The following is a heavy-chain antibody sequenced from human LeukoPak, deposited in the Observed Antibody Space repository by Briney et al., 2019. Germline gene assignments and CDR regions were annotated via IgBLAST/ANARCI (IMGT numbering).Heavy chain of an antibody. V-gene: IGHV4-34*01. CDR2: INHSGST. Sequence: PSETLSLTCAVYGGSFSGYYWSWIRQPPGKGLEWIGEINHSGSTNYNPSLKSRVTISVDTSKNQFSLKLSSVTAADTAVYYCARASTVIVGATIGAFDIWGQGTMATVSS. CDR3: ARASTVIVGATIGAFDI. D-gene: IGHD1-26*01. J-gene: IGHJ3*02. CDR1: GGSFSGYY.